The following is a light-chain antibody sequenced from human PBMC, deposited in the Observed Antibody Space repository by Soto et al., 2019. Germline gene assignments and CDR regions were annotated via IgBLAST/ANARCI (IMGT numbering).Light chain of an antibody. CDR1: QRISTW. V-gene: IGKV1-5*01. Sequence: DIQMTQSPSTLSASVGDGVTITCRASQRISTWLAWYQQKPGKAPKLLIYDASSLESGVPSRFSGSGSGTEFTLTISSLQPDDFATYYCQQYNSYRTFGQGTKVDIK. CDR3: QQYNSYRT. J-gene: IGKJ1*01. CDR2: DAS.